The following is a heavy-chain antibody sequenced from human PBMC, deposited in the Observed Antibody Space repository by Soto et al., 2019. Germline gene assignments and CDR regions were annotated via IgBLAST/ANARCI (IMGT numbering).Heavy chain of an antibody. D-gene: IGHD6-19*01. CDR3: ARGRGWCYY. J-gene: IGHJ4*02. Sequence: QVQLQQWGAGLLKPSETLSLTCAVYGGSFSGYYWSWIRQPPGKGLEWIGEINHSGSTNYNPSLNSRVTISVDTSRNQFSLKLGSVTAADTAVYYCARGRGWCYYWGQGTLVTVSS. V-gene: IGHV4-34*01. CDR2: INHSGST. CDR1: GGSFSGYY.